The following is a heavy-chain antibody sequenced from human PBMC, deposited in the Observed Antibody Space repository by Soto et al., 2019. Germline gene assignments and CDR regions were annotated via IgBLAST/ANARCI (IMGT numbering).Heavy chain of an antibody. D-gene: IGHD2-21*02. Sequence: EVQLVESGGGLVQPGGSLRLSCAASGFIFTRQSMNWVRQAPGKGLEWISCSTASGTIYYADSVKGRFTISRDNARNSLYLQMNSLRADDTALYYCATVPFGSDLSDYWGRGTLVTVSS. CDR2: STASGTI. V-gene: IGHV3-48*04. J-gene: IGHJ4*02. CDR1: GFIFTRQS. CDR3: ATVPFGSDLSDY.